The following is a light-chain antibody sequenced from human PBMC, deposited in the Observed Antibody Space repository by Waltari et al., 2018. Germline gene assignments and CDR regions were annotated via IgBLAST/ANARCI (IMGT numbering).Light chain of an antibody. CDR2: KDS. CDR1: ALPKQY. J-gene: IGLJ3*02. Sequence: SYELTQPPSVSVSPGQTARITCSGDALPKQYAYWYQQKPGQAPVLGIYKDSERPSGIPWRCSGSGSGTTVTLTISGVQAEDEADDYCQSADSSGTWVFGGGTKLTVL. CDR3: QSADSSGTWV. V-gene: IGLV3-25*03.